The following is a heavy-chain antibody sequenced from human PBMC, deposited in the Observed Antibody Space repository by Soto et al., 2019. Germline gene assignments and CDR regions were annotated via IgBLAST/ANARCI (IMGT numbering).Heavy chain of an antibody. CDR2: IIPIFGTA. J-gene: IGHJ6*02. CDR1: GGTFSSYA. CDR3: ARASGGSSWYRHYSSYGTDV. V-gene: IGHV1-69*13. D-gene: IGHD6-13*01. Sequence: ASVKVSWKACGGTFSSYAISWVRHPPGQGLEWMGWIIPIFGTANYAQKFQGRVTITADESTSTAYMELSSLRSEDTAVYYCARASGGSSWYRHYSSYGTDVRGQGTTVTVSS.